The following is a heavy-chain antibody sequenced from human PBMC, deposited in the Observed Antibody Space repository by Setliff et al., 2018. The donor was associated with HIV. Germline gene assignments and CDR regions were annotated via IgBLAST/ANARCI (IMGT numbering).Heavy chain of an antibody. CDR1: DSGTYY. CDR2: VSSRGDT. J-gene: IGHJ4*02. Sequence: SETLSLTCTVSDSGTYYWSWIRQPAGKGLEWIGRVSSRGDTNYNPSLKSRVTMSVDTSKNQFSLKLTSVTASDTAVYYCARAAAGNTGPFDLWGQGSPVTV. CDR3: ARAAAGNTGPFDL. V-gene: IGHV4-4*07. D-gene: IGHD4-17*01.